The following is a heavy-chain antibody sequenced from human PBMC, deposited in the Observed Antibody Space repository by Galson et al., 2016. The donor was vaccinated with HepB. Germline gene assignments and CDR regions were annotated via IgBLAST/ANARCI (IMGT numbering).Heavy chain of an antibody. D-gene: IGHD1-26*01. CDR3: ARDTPTRYGMDV. V-gene: IGHV1-46*01. CDR2: INPSGGST. CDR1: GYTFTSYH. Sequence: SVKVSCKASGYTFTSYHMHWVRQAPGQGLEWMGIINPSGGSTSYAQKFQGRVTVTRDTSTRTVYMELSSLRSEDTAVYYCARDTPTRYGMDVWGQGTTVTVSS. J-gene: IGHJ6*02.